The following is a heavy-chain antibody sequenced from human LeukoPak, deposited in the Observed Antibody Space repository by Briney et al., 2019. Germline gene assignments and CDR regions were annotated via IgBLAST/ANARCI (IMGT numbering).Heavy chain of an antibody. J-gene: IGHJ4*02. CDR2: ISWNSGSI. V-gene: IGHV3-9*01. CDR3: AKDQCSGGSCYSFDY. D-gene: IGHD2-15*01. Sequence: GGSLRLSCAASGFTFSSYAMSWVRQAPGKGLEWVSGISWNSGSIGYADSVKGRFTISRDNAKNSLYLQMNSLRAEDTALYYCAKDQCSGGSCYSFDYWGQGTLVTVSS. CDR1: GFTFSSYA.